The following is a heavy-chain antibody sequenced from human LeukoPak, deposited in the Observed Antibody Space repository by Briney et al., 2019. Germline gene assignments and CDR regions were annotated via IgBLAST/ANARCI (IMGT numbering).Heavy chain of an antibody. CDR3: SREGVPDWKIDF. D-gene: IGHD1-1*01. Sequence: GGSLRLSCTASGFTFGDYAVSWFRQAPGKELEWVGFIRSTPYGGTTEYAASVKGRFTISRDDSKRIAYLQMNSLKIEDTAVYYCSREGVPDWKIDFWGQGTLVTVSS. V-gene: IGHV3-49*03. CDR1: GFTFGDYA. J-gene: IGHJ4*02. CDR2: IRSTPYGGTT.